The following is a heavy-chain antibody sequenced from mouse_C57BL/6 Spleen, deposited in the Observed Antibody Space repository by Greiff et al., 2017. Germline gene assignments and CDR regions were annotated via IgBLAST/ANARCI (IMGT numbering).Heavy chain of an antibody. CDR3: ARVSFITTVEDY. V-gene: IGHV1-82*01. J-gene: IGHJ2*01. D-gene: IGHD1-1*01. Sequence: QVQLVESGPELVKPGASVKISCKASGYAFSSSWMNWVKQRPGKGLEWIGRIYPGDGDTNYNGKFKGKATLTADKSSSTAYMQLSSLTSEDSAVYFCARVSFITTVEDYWGQGTTLTVSS. CDR2: IYPGDGDT. CDR1: GYAFSSSW.